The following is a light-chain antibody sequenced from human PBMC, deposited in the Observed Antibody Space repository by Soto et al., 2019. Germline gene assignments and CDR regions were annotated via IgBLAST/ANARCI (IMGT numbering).Light chain of an antibody. Sequence: DIQMTQSPSSLSASVGDRVTITCQASQDISNYLNWYQQKPGKAPKLLIYDASNLETGVPSRFSGSGSGTDFTLTISSLQPEDFATYYCQQSYSRMTFGQGTKVEIK. J-gene: IGKJ1*01. CDR1: QDISNY. V-gene: IGKV1-33*01. CDR2: DAS. CDR3: QQSYSRMT.